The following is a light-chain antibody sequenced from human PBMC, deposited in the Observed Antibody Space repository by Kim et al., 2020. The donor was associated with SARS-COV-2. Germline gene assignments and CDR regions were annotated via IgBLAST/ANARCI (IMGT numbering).Light chain of an antibody. J-gene: IGLJ3*02. CDR2: QDT. Sequence: VSPGQTARITCSGDKLGDKYASWYQQKSGQSPVLVIYQDTKWPSGIPDRFSGSNSGNTATLTISGTQAMDEADYYCQAWDSGTAVFGGGTQLTVL. CDR1: KLGDKY. V-gene: IGLV3-1*01. CDR3: QAWDSGTAV.